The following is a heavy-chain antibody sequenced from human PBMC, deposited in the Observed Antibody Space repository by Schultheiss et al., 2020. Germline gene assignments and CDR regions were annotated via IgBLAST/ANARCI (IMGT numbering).Heavy chain of an antibody. CDR1: GDSITTHY. J-gene: IGHJ4*02. CDR3: ARELVVPAAMYDY. D-gene: IGHD2-2*01. V-gene: IGHV4-59*11. CDR2: IYHSGST. Sequence: SETLSLTCTVSGDSITTHYWSWIRQPPGKGLEWIGYIYHSGSTYYNPSLKSRVTISVDTSKNQFSLKLSSVTAADTAVYYCARELVVPAAMYDYWGQGTLVTVSS.